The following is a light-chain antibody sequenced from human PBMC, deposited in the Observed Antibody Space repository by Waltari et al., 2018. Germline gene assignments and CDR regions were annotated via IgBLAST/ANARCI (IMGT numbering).Light chain of an antibody. CDR1: ESVKNN. CDR2: KAS. J-gene: IGKJ4*01. CDR3: HQYNTLPLT. V-gene: IGKV1-5*03. Sequence: DVQLTHSPSTLSASVGDRVTITCRASESVKNNLAWYQHQPGKASKVLVHKASRFESGVPSRFSGSGYGTEFTLTISSLEADDFATYYCHQYNTLPLTFGGGTKVEIK.